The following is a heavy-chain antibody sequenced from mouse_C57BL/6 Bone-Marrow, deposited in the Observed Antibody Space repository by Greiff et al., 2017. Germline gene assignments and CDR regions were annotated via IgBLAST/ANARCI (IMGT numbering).Heavy chain of an antibody. D-gene: IGHD2-1*01. J-gene: IGHJ4*01. CDR2: IYPGDGDT. CDR1: GYAFSSYW. V-gene: IGHV1-80*01. CDR3: AREGLWYHYYAMDY. Sequence: QQSGAELVKPGASVKISCKASGYAFSSYWMNWVKQRPGKGLEWIGQIYPGDGDTNYNGKFKGKATLTADKSSSTAYMQLSSLTSEDSAVYFCAREGLWYHYYAMDYWGQGTSVTVSS.